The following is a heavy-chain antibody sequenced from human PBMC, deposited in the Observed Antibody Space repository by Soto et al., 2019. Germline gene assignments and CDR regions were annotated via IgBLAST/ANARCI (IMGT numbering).Heavy chain of an antibody. J-gene: IGHJ4*02. V-gene: IGHV4-30-4*01. Sequence: SETLSLTCTVSGGSISSGDYYWSWIRQPPGKGLEWIGYIYYSGSTYYNPSLKIRVTISVDTYQNQFSLKLSSVTAADTAVYYCAREQDSGGNSFDYWGQGTLVTVSS. CDR3: AREQDSGGNSFDY. CDR1: GGSISSGDYY. CDR2: IYYSGST. D-gene: IGHD2-21*02.